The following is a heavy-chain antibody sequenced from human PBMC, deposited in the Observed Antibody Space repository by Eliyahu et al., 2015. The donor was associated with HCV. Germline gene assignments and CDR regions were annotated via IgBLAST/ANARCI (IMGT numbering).Heavy chain of an antibody. CDR2: SGSTI. J-gene: IGHJ4*02. V-gene: IGHV3-11*01. D-gene: IGHD2-15*01. CDR3: ARVLPYCSGGSCYFPDY. Sequence: SGSTIYYADSVKGRFTISRDNAKNSLYLQMNSLRAEDTAVYYCARVLPYCSGGSCYFPDYWGQGTLVTVSS.